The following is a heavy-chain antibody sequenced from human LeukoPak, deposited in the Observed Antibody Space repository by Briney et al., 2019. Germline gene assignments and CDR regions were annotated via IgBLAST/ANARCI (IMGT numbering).Heavy chain of an antibody. Sequence: GASVKVSCKASGYTFTGYYMHWVRQAPGQGLEWMGWINPNSGGTNYAQKFQGRVTMTRDTSISTAYMELSRLRSDDTAVYYCARDPGIVGAPVLYYFDYWGQGTLVTVSS. CDR3: ARDPGIVGAPVLYYFDY. CDR1: GYTFTGYY. CDR2: INPNSGGT. D-gene: IGHD1-26*01. V-gene: IGHV1-2*02. J-gene: IGHJ4*02.